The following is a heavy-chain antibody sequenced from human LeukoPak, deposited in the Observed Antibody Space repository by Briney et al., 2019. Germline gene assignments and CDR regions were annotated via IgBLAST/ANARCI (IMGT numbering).Heavy chain of an antibody. V-gene: IGHV4-61*02. Sequence: SETLSLTCTVSGGSISSGSYYWSWIRQPAGKGLEWIGRIYTSGSTNYNPSLKSRVTISVDTSKNQLSLKLSSVAAADTAVYYCARGGGSYYYDSSGLYWGQGTLVTVSS. CDR3: ARGGGSYYYDSSGLY. D-gene: IGHD3-22*01. CDR2: IYTSGST. J-gene: IGHJ4*02. CDR1: GGSISSGSYY.